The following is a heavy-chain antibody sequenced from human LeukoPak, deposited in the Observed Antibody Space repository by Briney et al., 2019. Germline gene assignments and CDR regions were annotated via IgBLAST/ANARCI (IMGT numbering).Heavy chain of an antibody. V-gene: IGHV3-23*01. CDR1: GFTFSSYA. CDR2: ISNTGTNT. J-gene: IGHJ3*02. Sequence: GGSLRLSCATSGFTFSSYAVAWVRQAPGKGLEWVSSISNTGTNTYYADSVKGRFTISRDNSKNTLSLQMNSLTAEDTAVYYCARGDPGYSSGWYPVGAFDIWGQGTMVTVSS. CDR3: ARGDPGYSSGWYPVGAFDI. D-gene: IGHD6-19*01.